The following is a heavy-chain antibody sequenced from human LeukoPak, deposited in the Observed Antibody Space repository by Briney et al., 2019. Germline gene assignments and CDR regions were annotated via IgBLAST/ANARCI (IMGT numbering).Heavy chain of an antibody. CDR3: VRFFSEYERDAFDI. J-gene: IGHJ3*02. D-gene: IGHD5-12*01. CDR1: GYSFTSYW. Sequence: GESLKISCKGFGYSFTSYWIGWVSQMPGKGLEWMGMIYPGESDTKYTPSFQGHVTISGDKSISTAYLQWSSLKAPDSAMYDCVRFFSEYERDAFDIWGQGTMVTVSS. V-gene: IGHV5-51*01. CDR2: IYPGESDT.